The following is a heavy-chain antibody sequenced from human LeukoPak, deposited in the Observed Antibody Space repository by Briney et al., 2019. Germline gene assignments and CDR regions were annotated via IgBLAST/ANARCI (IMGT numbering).Heavy chain of an antibody. Sequence: SETLSLTCAVSGGSISSGGYSWSWIRQPPGKGLEWIGYIYHSGSTYYNPSLKSRVTISVDRSKNQFSLKLSSVTAADTAVYYCARDGVLRYFDWLSYYYYGMDVWGQGTTVTVSS. CDR3: ARDGVLRYFDWLSYYYYGMDV. D-gene: IGHD3-9*01. CDR2: IYHSGST. CDR1: GGSISSGGYS. V-gene: IGHV4-30-2*01. J-gene: IGHJ6*02.